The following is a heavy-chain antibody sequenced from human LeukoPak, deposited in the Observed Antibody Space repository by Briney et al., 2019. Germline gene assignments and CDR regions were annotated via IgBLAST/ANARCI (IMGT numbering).Heavy chain of an antibody. D-gene: IGHD1-14*01. Sequence: PGGSLRLSCVASGFSFSKSWMHWVRQASGKGLLWVSRINTDGTDIKYADSVEGRFTISRDNAKNTLYLQMHTLSAEDTAVYYCARDQTQAGPTTVDYWGQGTLVTVSS. V-gene: IGHV3-74*03. J-gene: IGHJ4*02. CDR3: ARDQTQAGPTTVDY. CDR1: GFSFSKSW. CDR2: INTDGTDI.